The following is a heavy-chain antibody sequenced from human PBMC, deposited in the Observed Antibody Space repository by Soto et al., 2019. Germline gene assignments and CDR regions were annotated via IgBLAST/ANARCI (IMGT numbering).Heavy chain of an antibody. CDR1: GFTFSSYS. CDR2: ISSSSNYI. Sequence: EVQLVESGGGLVKPGGSLRLSCAASGFTFSSYSMNWVRQATGKGLEWASSISSSSNYIIYADSVKGRFTISRDNANNSLYLQMNSLRAEDTAVYYCARPAVIGTCVTDWSFDLWGRGTLVTVSS. D-gene: IGHD6-19*01. V-gene: IGHV3-21*01. J-gene: IGHJ2*01. CDR3: ARPAVIGTCVTDWSFDL.